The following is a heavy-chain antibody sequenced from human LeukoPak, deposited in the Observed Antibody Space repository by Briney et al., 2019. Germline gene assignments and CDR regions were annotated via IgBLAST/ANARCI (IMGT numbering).Heavy chain of an antibody. J-gene: IGHJ4*02. D-gene: IGHD3-22*01. V-gene: IGHV3-15*01. Sequence: GGSLRLSCAASGFTFSNAWMTWVRQAPGKGLEWVGRIKSKTDGGTTDYAAPVKGRFTISRDDSKNTLYLQMNSLKTEDTAVYYCIRDETIWHYYYASSCSALVNYWGQGTLVTVSS. CDR2: IKSKTDGGTT. CDR3: IRDETIWHYYYASSCSALVNY. CDR1: GFTFSNAW.